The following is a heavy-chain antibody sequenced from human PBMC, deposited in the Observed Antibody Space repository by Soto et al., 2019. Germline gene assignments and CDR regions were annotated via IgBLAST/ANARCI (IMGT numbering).Heavy chain of an antibody. CDR3: ARHGSRHNYYGSGSYYDLTRPFHD. CDR1: GGSISSSSYY. V-gene: IGHV4-39*01. Sequence: SETLSLTCTVSGGSISSSSYYWGWIRQPPGKGLEWIGSIYYSGSTYYNPSLKSRVTISVDTSKNQFSLKLSSVTAADTAVYYCARHGSRHNYYGSGSYYDLTRPFHDWGQGTLVTVFS. D-gene: IGHD3-10*01. J-gene: IGHJ4*02. CDR2: IYYSGST.